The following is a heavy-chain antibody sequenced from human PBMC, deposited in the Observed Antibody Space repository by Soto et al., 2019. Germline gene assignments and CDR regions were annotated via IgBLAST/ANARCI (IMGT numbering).Heavy chain of an antibody. Sequence: QVQLQESGPGLVKPSQTLSLTCTVSGGSISSGGYYWSWIRQHPGKGLEWIGYIYYSGSTYCNPSLKSRVTISVDTSKNQFSLKLSSVTAADTAVYYCARDRAGYCSCGSCSRDWYFDLWGRGTLVTVSS. CDR1: GGSISSGGYY. CDR3: ARDRAGYCSCGSCSRDWYFDL. D-gene: IGHD2-15*01. V-gene: IGHV4-31*03. CDR2: IYYSGST. J-gene: IGHJ2*01.